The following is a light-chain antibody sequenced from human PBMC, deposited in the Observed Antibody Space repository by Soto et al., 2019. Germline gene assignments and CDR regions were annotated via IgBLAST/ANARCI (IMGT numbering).Light chain of an antibody. V-gene: IGKV3-20*01. CDR1: QSIDSNY. Sequence: DIVMTQSPGTLSFSPGETVTLSCRASQSIDSNYLSWYQQRPGQAPRLLISGASTRATGIPARFSGSGSGTDFTLTISRLEPEDFAVYYCQQYGSSPRTFGQGTRLEI. CDR2: GAS. J-gene: IGKJ5*01. CDR3: QQYGSSPRT.